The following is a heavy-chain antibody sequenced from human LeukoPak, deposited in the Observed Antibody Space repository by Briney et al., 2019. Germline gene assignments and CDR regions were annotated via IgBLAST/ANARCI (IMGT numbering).Heavy chain of an antibody. CDR1: GFTVSSNY. CDR3: AKPPVRGVIPDY. V-gene: IGHV3-53*05. Sequence: GGSLRLSCAASGFTVSSNYMSWVRQAPGEGLEWVSVIHTGGTPYYADSVKGRFTISRDNSKNTLYLQMNSLRAEDTAVYYCAKPPVRGVIPDYWGQGTLVTVSS. J-gene: IGHJ4*02. D-gene: IGHD3-10*01. CDR2: IHTGGTP.